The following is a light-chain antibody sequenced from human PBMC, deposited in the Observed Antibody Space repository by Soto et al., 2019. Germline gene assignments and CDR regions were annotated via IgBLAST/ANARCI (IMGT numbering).Light chain of an antibody. V-gene: IGKV3-11*01. Sequence: EIVLTQSPATLSLSPGERATLSCRASQSVSSYLAWYQQKPGQAPRLLIYDASNRATGIPARFSGSGSGTDFTLTISSLEPEDFAVYYCQQRSNWPPLTFGGGTNVHLK. CDR1: QSVSSY. CDR2: DAS. CDR3: QQRSNWPPLT. J-gene: IGKJ4*01.